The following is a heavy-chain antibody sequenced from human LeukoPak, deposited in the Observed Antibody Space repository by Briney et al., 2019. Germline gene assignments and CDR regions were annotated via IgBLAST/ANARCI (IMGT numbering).Heavy chain of an antibody. D-gene: IGHD6-19*01. Sequence: SETLSLTCDVYGGSFSGYYWSWIRQPPGKGLEWIGEINHSGSTNYNPSLKSRVTISVDTSKNQFSLKLSSVTAADTAVYYCARAPYSSGDRTPVGSDYWGQGTLVTVSS. J-gene: IGHJ4*02. V-gene: IGHV4-34*01. CDR2: INHSGST. CDR3: ARAPYSSGDRTPVGSDY. CDR1: GGSFSGYY.